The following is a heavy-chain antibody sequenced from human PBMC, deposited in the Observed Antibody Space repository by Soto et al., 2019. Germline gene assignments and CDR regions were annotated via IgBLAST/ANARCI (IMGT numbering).Heavy chain of an antibody. CDR1: GFTFSSYA. CDR3: VGPWAGRFDY. Sequence: GGSLRLSCAASGFTFSSYAMSWVRQAPGKGLEWVSVIYAGGRTFYSDSVKDRVVISRDNSENTVYLQMNSLAVEDTAIYYCVGPWAGRFDYWGQGTPVTVSS. V-gene: IGHV3-66*01. D-gene: IGHD7-27*01. CDR2: IYAGGRT. J-gene: IGHJ4*02.